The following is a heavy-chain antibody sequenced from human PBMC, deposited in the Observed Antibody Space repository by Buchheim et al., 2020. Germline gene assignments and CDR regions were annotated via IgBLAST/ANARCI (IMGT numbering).Heavy chain of an antibody. CDR1: EYTRHH. Sequence: QLQLVQSGAEVKKPGASVKVSCKTSEYTRHHTHWLRQAPGQALEWVGRVNPNTGGTQYAQKFQGRVTLTRDTSISTTYMELSSLTSDDTAVFYCAIATDLVDPAYPTFDCWGRGTL. V-gene: IGHV1-2*02. J-gene: IGHJ4*02. CDR3: AIATDLVDPAYPTFDC. CDR2: VNPNTGGT. D-gene: IGHD1-26*01.